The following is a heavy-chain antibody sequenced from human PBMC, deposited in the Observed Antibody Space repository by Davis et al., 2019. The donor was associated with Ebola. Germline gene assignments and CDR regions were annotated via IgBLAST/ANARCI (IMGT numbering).Heavy chain of an antibody. V-gene: IGHV3-21*04. J-gene: IGHJ4*02. D-gene: IGHD3-3*01. CDR1: GFTFSVYS. CDR2: ISSSSSYI. CDR3: AKDWIFGVVSTYYFDY. Sequence: GESLKISCAASGFTFSVYSMNWVRQAPGKGLEWVSSISSSSSYIYYADSVKGRFTISRDNAKNSLYLQMNSLRAEDTAVYYCAKDWIFGVVSTYYFDYWGQGTLVTVSS.